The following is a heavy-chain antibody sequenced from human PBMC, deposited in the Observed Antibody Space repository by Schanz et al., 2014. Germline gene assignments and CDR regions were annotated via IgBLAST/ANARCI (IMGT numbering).Heavy chain of an antibody. CDR2: VSWDGGST. J-gene: IGHJ4*02. V-gene: IGHV3-43*01. CDR1: GFTFDDYT. CDR3: AKHGDYGSGSYYRGFDY. Sequence: EVQLVESGGGLVQPGGSLRLSCEASGFTFDDYTMHWVRQSPGKGLEWVSLVSWDGGSTYYADSVKGRFTISRDNSKNSLFLQMNSLRTEDTALYYCAKHGDYGSGSYYRGFDYWGQGTLVTVSS. D-gene: IGHD3-10*01.